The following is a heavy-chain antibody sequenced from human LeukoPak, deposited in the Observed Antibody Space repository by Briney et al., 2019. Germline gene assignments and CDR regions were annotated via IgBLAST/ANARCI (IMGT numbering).Heavy chain of an antibody. CDR1: GGSISSYC. CDR2: IYYSGST. D-gene: IGHD3-22*01. V-gene: IGHV4-59*01. J-gene: IGHJ3*02. Sequence: SETLSLTCTVSGGSISSYCWSWIRQPPGKGLEWIGYIYYSGSTNYNPSLKSRVTISVDTSKNQFSLKLSSVTAADTAVYYCARAVWYYDSSGWAGAFDIWGQGTMVTVSS. CDR3: ARAVWYYDSSGWAGAFDI.